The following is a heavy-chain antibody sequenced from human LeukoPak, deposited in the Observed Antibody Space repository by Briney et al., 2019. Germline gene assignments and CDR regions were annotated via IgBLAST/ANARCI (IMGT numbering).Heavy chain of an antibody. CDR2: INHSGST. J-gene: IGHJ6*02. CDR1: GGSFNGYY. V-gene: IGHV4-34*01. Sequence: SETLSLTCAVYGGSFNGYYWNWIRQSPGTGLEWIGEINHSGSTNYNPSLKSRVTISVDTSKNQFSLKLSSVTAADTAVYYCARALSYYDSSGLRYYYYYYGMDVWGQGTTVTVSS. CDR3: ARALSYYDSSGLRYYYYYYGMDV. D-gene: IGHD3-22*01.